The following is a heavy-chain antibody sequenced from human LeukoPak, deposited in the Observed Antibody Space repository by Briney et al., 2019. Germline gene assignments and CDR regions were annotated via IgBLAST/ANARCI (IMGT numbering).Heavy chain of an antibody. CDR2: ISSSSSYI. Sequence: KPGGSLRLSCAASGFTFSSYSMNWVRQAPGKGLEWVSSISSSSSYIYYADSVKGRFTISRDNAKNSLYLQMNSLRAEDTAVYYCAKEDYDFWSGYDHTVGYMDVWGKGTTVTVSS. J-gene: IGHJ6*03. CDR3: AKEDYDFWSGYDHTVGYMDV. D-gene: IGHD3-3*01. CDR1: GFTFSSYS. V-gene: IGHV3-21*01.